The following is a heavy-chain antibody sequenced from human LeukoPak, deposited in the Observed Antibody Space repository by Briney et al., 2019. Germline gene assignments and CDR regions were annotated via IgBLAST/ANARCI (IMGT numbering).Heavy chain of an antibody. CDR1: GGSIRSFDNY. Sequence: SETLSLTCTVSGGSIRSFDNYWVWIRQPPGKGLEWIGGIHYNGNTYYYPSLKSRVTISVDTSKNQFSLRLSSVTAADTAVYYRARDVRDSSGFYLRAFDYWGRGTLVTVSS. V-gene: IGHV4-39*07. CDR2: IHYNGNT. J-gene: IGHJ2*01. D-gene: IGHD3-22*01. CDR3: ARDVRDSSGFYLRAFDY.